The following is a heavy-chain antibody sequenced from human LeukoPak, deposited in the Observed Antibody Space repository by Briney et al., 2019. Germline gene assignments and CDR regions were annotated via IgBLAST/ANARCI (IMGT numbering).Heavy chain of an antibody. Sequence: SETLSLTCTVSGASISSSNYYWGWIRQPPGKGLEWIGCMSYTGSTYYNPSLKSRLTISVDTSKNQFSLKMISVTAADTAVYYCARDMSWESHITMFRGAPWGQGILVTVSS. CDR3: ARDMSWESHITMFRGAP. V-gene: IGHV4-39*07. CDR2: MSYTGST. D-gene: IGHD3-10*01. J-gene: IGHJ5*02. CDR1: GASISSSNYY.